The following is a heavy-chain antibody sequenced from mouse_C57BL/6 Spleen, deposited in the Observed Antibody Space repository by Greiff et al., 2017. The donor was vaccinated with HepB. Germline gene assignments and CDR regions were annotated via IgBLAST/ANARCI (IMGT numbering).Heavy chain of an antibody. J-gene: IGHJ4*01. Sequence: VQLQQSGPELVKPGASVKIPCKASGYTFTDYNMDWVKQSHGKSLEWIGDINPNNGGTIYNQKFKGKATLTVDKSSSTAYMELRSLTSEDTAVYYCARSSNYEVVYAMDYWGQGTSVTVSS. V-gene: IGHV1-18*01. CDR2: INPNNGGT. CDR1: GYTFTDYN. CDR3: ARSSNYEVVYAMDY. D-gene: IGHD2-5*01.